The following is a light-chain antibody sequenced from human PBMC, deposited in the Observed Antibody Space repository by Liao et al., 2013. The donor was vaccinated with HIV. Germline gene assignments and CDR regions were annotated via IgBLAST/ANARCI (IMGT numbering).Light chain of an antibody. CDR2: YDS. J-gene: IGLJ2*01. CDR3: QAWDSSTAL. CDR1: NIGAEA. V-gene: IGLV3-21*01. Sequence: SYELTQPPSVSVAPGKTARITCGGNNIGAEAVHWYQQRPGQAPVLVMCYDSDRPAGIPERFSGSNSGNTATLTISGTQAMDEADYYCQAWDSSTALFGGGTKLTVL.